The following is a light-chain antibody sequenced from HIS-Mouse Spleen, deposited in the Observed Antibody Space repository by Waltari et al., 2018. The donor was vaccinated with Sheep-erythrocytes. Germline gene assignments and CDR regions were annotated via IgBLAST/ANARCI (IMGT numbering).Light chain of an antibody. Sequence: QSALTQPRSVSGSPGQSVTISCTGTSSDVGGYNYVSWYQQHPGKAPKLMIYDVSKRPPGVPVSFAGSKSDNRASLTISGLQAEDEADYYCCLYAGSYNHVFATGTKVTVL. CDR3: CLYAGSYNHV. CDR2: DVS. J-gene: IGLJ1*01. V-gene: IGLV2-11*01. CDR1: SSDVGGYNY.